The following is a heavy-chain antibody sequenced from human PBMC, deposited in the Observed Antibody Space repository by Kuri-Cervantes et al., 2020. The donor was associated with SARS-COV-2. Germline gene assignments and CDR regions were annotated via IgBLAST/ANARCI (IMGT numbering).Heavy chain of an antibody. D-gene: IGHD1-7*01. CDR1: GFTFSSYA. Sequence: GESLKISCAASGFTFSSYAMSWVRQAPGKGLEWVSAISGSGGSTYYADSVKGRFTISRDNSKNTLYLQMNSLRAEDTAVYYCARHGITGTTHYYGMDVWGQGTTVTVSS. J-gene: IGHJ6*02. V-gene: IGHV3-23*01. CDR2: ISGSGGST. CDR3: ARHGITGTTHYYGMDV.